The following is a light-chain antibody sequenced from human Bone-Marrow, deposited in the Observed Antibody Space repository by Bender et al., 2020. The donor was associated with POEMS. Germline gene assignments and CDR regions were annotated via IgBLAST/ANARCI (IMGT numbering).Light chain of an antibody. CDR1: SSNIGNHG. CDR3: GTWDSSLTVV. V-gene: IGLV1-36*01. CDR2: YDD. Sequence: QSVVTQPPSLSEPTRQRVTISCSGSSSNIGNHGVNWYQQLPGEAPKLLIYYDDLLTPGVSDRFSASKSGNSASLAITGLQTGDEADYYCGTWDSSLTVVFGGGTKLTVL. J-gene: IGLJ2*01.